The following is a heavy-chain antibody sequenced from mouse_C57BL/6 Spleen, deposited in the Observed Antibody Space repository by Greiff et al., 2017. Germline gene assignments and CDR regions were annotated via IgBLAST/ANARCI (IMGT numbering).Heavy chain of an antibody. J-gene: IGHJ1*03. CDR2: INPNNGGT. CDR3: ARSYSNNWYFDV. Sequence: EVQVVESGPELVKPGASVKMSCKASGYTFTDYNMHWVKQSHGKSLEWIGYINPNNGGTSYNQKFKGKATLTVNKSSSTAYMELRSLTSEDSAVYYCARSYSNNWYFDVWGTGTTVTVSS. CDR1: GYTFTDYN. V-gene: IGHV1-22*01. D-gene: IGHD2-5*01.